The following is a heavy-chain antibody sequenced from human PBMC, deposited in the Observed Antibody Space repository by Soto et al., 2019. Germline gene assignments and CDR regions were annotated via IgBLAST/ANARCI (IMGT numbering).Heavy chain of an antibody. CDR2: ISWDGGST. CDR1: GFTFDDYA. CDR3: AKDQTATNPYYYGMDL. Sequence: VGSLRLSCAASGFTFDDYAMHWVRQAPGKGLEWVSLISWDGGSTYYADSVKGRFTISRDNSKNSLYLQMNSLRAEDTALYYCAKDQTATNPYYYGMDLWGQGTKVTVSS. V-gene: IGHV3-43D*04. D-gene: IGHD5-18*01. J-gene: IGHJ6*02.